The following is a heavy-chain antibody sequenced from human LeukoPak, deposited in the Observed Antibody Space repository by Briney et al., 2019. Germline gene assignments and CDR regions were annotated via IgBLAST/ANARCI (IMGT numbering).Heavy chain of an antibody. J-gene: IGHJ5*02. D-gene: IGHD3-22*01. V-gene: IGHV5-51*01. CDR2: IYPGDSDT. Sequence: GESLKISCKGSGYSFTSYWIGWVRQMPGKGLEWMGIIYPGDSDTRYSPSFQGQVTISADKSISAAYLQWSSLKASDTAMYYCARLSYYYDSSGYWGFDPWGQGTLVTVSS. CDR3: ARLSYYYDSSGYWGFDP. CDR1: GYSFTSYW.